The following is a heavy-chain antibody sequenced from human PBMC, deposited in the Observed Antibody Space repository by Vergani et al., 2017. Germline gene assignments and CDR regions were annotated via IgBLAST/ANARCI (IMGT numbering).Heavy chain of an antibody. V-gene: IGHV4-39*01. J-gene: IGHJ4*02. CDR1: GGSISSSSYY. D-gene: IGHD1-26*01. CDR2: IYYSGST. Sequence: QLQLQESGPGLVKPSETLSLTCTVSGGSISSSSYYWGWIRQPPGKGLEWIGSIYYSGSTYYNPSLKSRVTISVDTSKNQFSRKLSSVTAADTAVYYCARLAATADYFDYWGQGTLVTVSS. CDR3: ARLAATADYFDY.